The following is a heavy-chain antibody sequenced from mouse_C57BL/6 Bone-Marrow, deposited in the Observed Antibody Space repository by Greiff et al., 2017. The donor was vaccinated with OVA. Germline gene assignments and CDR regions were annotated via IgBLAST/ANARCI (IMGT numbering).Heavy chain of an antibody. CDR3: ARTGYYAMDY. D-gene: IGHD4-1*01. CDR1: GFTFSDYG. Sequence: EVMLVESGGGLVKPGGSLKLSCAASGFTFSDYGMHWVRQAPEKGLEWVAYISSGSSTIYYADTVKGRFTISRDNAKITLFLQMTRLRSEDTAMYYCARTGYYAMDYWGQGTSVTVSS. V-gene: IGHV5-17*01. CDR2: ISSGSSTI. J-gene: IGHJ4*01.